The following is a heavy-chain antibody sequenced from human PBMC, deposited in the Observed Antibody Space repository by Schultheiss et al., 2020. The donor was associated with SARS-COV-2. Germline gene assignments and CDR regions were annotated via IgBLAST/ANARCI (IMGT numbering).Heavy chain of an antibody. CDR1: GYTFTSYD. J-gene: IGHJ3*02. CDR3: ARERVGATRDAFDI. Sequence: ASVKVSCKASGYTFTSYDINWVRQATGQGLEWMGWINPNSGGTNYAQKLQGRVTMTTDTSTSTAYMELRSLRSDDTAVYYCARERVGATRDAFDIWGQGTMVTVSS. CDR2: INPNSGGT. D-gene: IGHD1-26*01. V-gene: IGHV1-18*01.